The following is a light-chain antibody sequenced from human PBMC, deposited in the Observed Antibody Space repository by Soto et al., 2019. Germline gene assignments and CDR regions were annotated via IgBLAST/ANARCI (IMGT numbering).Light chain of an antibody. CDR2: DAS. CDR3: QQYNDWPRT. J-gene: IGKJ1*01. CDR1: QSIGNW. V-gene: IGKV1-5*01. Sequence: DVQMTQTPSSLSASVGDRVILTCRASQSIGNWLAWYQQKPGKTPNLLIYDASNLGSGVPSRFSGSGSGTEFTLTISSLQSEDSAVYHCQQYNDWPRTFGQGTKVDIK.